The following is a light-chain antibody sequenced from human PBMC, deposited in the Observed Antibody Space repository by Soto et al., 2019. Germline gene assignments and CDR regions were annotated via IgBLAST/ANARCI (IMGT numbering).Light chain of an antibody. CDR3: QQYDSYSWT. Sequence: DIQMTQSPSTLSASVGDRVTITCRASQSISSRLAWYQQKPGKVPKLLIYKASSLESGVPSRFSGSGSGTEVTLTISSLQPDDFATYYCQQYDSYSWTFGQGTKVGI. V-gene: IGKV1-5*03. CDR2: KAS. CDR1: QSISSR. J-gene: IGKJ1*01.